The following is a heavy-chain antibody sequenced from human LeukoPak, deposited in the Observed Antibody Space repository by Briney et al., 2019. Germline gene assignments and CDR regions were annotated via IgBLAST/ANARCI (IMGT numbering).Heavy chain of an antibody. Sequence: GGSLRLSCAVSGFTFSNFWMSWVRQAPGKGLEWVANIHPEGNEKYHVESVKGRFTISRDNTKNLPFLQMNGLRVEDTAVYYCARGDDFSGDHWGQGTLVTVSS. CDR3: ARGDDFSGDH. CDR2: IHPEGNEK. CDR1: GFTFSNFW. V-gene: IGHV3-7*04. J-gene: IGHJ4*02. D-gene: IGHD1-1*01.